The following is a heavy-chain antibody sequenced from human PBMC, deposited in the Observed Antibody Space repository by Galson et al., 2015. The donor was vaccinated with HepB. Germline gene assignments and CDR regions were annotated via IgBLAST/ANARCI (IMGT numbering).Heavy chain of an antibody. Sequence: SLRLSCAASGFTFSSYAMHWVRQAPGKGLEWVAVISYDGSNKYYADSVKGRFTISRDNSKNTLYLQMNSLRAEDTAVYYGVVGATARGFQHIWGQGTTVTVSS. CDR3: VVGATARGFQHI. CDR1: GFTFSSYA. D-gene: IGHD1-26*01. V-gene: IGHV3-30-3*01. J-gene: IGHJ6*02. CDR2: ISYDGSNK.